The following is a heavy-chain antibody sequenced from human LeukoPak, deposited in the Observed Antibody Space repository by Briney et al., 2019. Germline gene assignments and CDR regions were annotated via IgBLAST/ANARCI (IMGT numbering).Heavy chain of an antibody. Sequence: PGGSLRLSCAASGFTFSSYWMHWVRQAPGKGLVWVSRVNSGGSSTSYADSVKGRFTISRDNAKNTLYLQMNSLRAEDTAVYYCARASDSSGYYDYWGQGTLVTVSS. D-gene: IGHD3-22*01. CDR1: GFTFSSYW. CDR2: VNSGGSST. J-gene: IGHJ4*02. V-gene: IGHV3-74*01. CDR3: ARASDSSGYYDY.